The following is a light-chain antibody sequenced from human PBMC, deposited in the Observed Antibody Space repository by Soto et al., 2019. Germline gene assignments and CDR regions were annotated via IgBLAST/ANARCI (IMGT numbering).Light chain of an antibody. CDR2: GNN. V-gene: IGLV1-51*01. CDR3: ATWDSSLTAGV. Sequence: QSVLTQPPSVSAAPGQKVTISCSGSSSNIGSNSVSWYQQLPGTAPKLLIYGNNEQPSGSPDRFSGSKSGTSATLGITGLQTGDEADYYCATWDSSLTAGVFGGGTKLTVL. CDR1: SSNIGSNS. J-gene: IGLJ2*01.